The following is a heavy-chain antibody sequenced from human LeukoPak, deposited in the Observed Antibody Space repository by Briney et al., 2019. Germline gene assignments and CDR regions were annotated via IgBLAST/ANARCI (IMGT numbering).Heavy chain of an antibody. Sequence: ASVNVSCKASAYTLTGYYMHWVRQAPGQGLEWMGWINPHSGGTNYAQKFQGRVTMTRDTSISTAYMELSRLRSDDTAVYYCARGSGWYYGMTSGAKGPRSPSP. V-gene: IGHV1-2*02. CDR3: ARGSGWYYGMTS. CDR2: INPHSGGT. CDR1: AYTLTGYY. J-gene: IGHJ6*02. D-gene: IGHD6-19*01.